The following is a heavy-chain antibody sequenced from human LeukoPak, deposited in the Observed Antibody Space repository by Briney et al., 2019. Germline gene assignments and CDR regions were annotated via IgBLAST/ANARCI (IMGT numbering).Heavy chain of an antibody. CDR1: GFTFSSYA. Sequence: GGSLRLSCAASGFTFSSYAMHWVRQAPGKGLEWVAVISYDGSNKYYADSVKGRFTISRDNSKNTLYLQMNSLRAEDTAVYYCARELWFGESPANYYYYGMDVWGQGTTVTVSS. J-gene: IGHJ6*02. D-gene: IGHD3-10*01. CDR3: ARELWFGESPANYYYYGMDV. CDR2: ISYDGSNK. V-gene: IGHV3-30*14.